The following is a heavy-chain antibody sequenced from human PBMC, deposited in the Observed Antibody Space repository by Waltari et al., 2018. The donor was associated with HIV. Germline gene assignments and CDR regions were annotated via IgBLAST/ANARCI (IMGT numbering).Heavy chain of an antibody. CDR1: GFTFSSYG. D-gene: IGHD6-13*01. V-gene: IGHV3-33*01. CDR3: ARDGKVGNSWPDY. Sequence: QVQLVESGGGVVQPGRSLRLSCAASGFTFSSYGMHWVRQAPGKGLEWVAVIWNDGSNKKYVDSVKGRFTISRDNSKSTLYLQMNSLRAEDTAVYYCARDGKVGNSWPDYWGQGTLVTVSS. J-gene: IGHJ4*02. CDR2: IWNDGSNK.